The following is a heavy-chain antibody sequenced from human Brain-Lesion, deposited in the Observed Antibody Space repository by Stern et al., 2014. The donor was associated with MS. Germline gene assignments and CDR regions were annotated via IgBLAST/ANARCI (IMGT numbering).Heavy chain of an antibody. CDR3: ARHDSVPRPSQLYSARDRGPGYFDY. D-gene: IGHD1-26*01. Sequence: QLVQSGPGLVKPSETLSITCTVSGGSISSSTYYWAWIRQPPGKGLEWIGNIYSSGFTYYNPSLKSRVTISVDMSKNQFSLKLSSVTAADTAIYYCARHDSVPRPSQLYSARDRGPGYFDYWGQGTLVTVSS. CDR2: IYSSGFT. J-gene: IGHJ4*02. CDR1: GGSISSSTYY. V-gene: IGHV4-39*01.